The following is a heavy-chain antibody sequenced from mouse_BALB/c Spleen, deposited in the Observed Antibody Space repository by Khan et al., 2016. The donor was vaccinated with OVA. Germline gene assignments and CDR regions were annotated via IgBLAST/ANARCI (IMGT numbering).Heavy chain of an antibody. Sequence: EVQLQESGPSLVKPSQTLSLTCSVTGDSITSGYWNWIRKFPGHKLEYMGYMIYTGNTYYNPSLKSRISLTRHTSQNPHYLQYNSVPPEDTATYYCARSTYRYAFAYWGQGTLVTVSA. CDR2: MIYTGNT. V-gene: IGHV3-8*02. CDR1: GDSITSGY. CDR3: ARSTYRYAFAY. J-gene: IGHJ3*01. D-gene: IGHD2-14*01.